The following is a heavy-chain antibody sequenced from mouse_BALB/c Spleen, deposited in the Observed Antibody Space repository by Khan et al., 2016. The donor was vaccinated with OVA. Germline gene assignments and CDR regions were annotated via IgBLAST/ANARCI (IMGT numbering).Heavy chain of an antibody. D-gene: IGHD2-10*02. V-gene: IGHV3-2*02. CDR1: GYSITSDYA. Sequence: EVQLVESGPGLVKPSQSLSLTCTVTGYSITSDYAWNWIRQFPGNKLEWMGFISYSGNTNYNPSLKSRASITRDTSKNQFFLHLNSVTAEDTATDYCSRVYGGDFDYWGQGTTLTVSS. CDR3: SRVYGGDFDY. J-gene: IGHJ2*01. CDR2: ISYSGNT.